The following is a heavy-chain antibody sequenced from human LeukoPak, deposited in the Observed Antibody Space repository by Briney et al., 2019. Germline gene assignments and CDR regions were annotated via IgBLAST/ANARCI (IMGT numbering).Heavy chain of an antibody. Sequence: GESLKISCKASGYTFSTFWIGWVRQMPGRGLEWMGIIYPGDSDTRYSPSFQGQVTISADKSISTAYLQWSSLKASDTGMYYCARTYYYDSSAYYYYGMDVWGQGTTVTVSS. CDR3: ARTYYYDSSAYYYYGMDV. D-gene: IGHD3-22*01. CDR2: IYPGDSDT. J-gene: IGHJ6*02. CDR1: GYTFSTFW. V-gene: IGHV5-51*01.